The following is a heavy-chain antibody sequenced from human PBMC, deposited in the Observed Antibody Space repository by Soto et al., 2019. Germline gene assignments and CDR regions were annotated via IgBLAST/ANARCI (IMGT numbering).Heavy chain of an antibody. CDR2: IIPIFGTA. J-gene: IGHJ2*01. CDR3: ARGNHRWIQLWYFDL. V-gene: IGHV1-69*12. D-gene: IGHD5-18*01. Sequence: QVQLVQSGAEVKKPGSSVTVSCKASGGTFSSYTISWVRQAPGQGLEWMGGIIPIFGTANYAQKFQGRVKITADEATGTAYMELSSLRSDDTAVYYCARGNHRWIQLWYFDLWGRGTLVTVSS. CDR1: GGTFSSYT.